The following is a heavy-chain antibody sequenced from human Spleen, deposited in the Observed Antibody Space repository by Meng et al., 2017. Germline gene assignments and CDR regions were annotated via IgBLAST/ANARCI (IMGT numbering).Heavy chain of an antibody. J-gene: IGHJ4*02. CDR1: GGSFSGYY. V-gene: IGHV4-34*01. CDR2: ISHSGST. Sequence: QVQLQQWGAGLLKPSETLSLTCGVYGGSFSGYYWSWIRQPPGKGLEWIGEISHSGSTNYNPSLKSRVTISVDTSESQFSLNLSSVSAADTAVYYCARQRTGATKVRDFDYWGQGALVTVSS. CDR3: ARQRTGATKVRDFDY. D-gene: IGHD1-1*01.